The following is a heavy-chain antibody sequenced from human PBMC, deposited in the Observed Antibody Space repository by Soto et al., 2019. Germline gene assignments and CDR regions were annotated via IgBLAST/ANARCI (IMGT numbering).Heavy chain of an antibody. CDR2: IKQDGSEK. Sequence: HPGGSLRLSCAASGFTFSSYWMSWVRQAPGKGLEWVANIKQDGSEKYYVDSVKGRFTISRDNAKNSLYLQMNSLRAEDTAVYYCASGDPPDYGDYADYWGQGTLVTVSS. V-gene: IGHV3-7*01. J-gene: IGHJ4*02. CDR1: GFTFSSYW. D-gene: IGHD4-17*01. CDR3: ASGDPPDYGDYADY.